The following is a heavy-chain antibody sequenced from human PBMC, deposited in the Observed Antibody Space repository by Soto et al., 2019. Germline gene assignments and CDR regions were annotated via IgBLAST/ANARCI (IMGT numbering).Heavy chain of an antibody. Sequence: EVQLLESGGGLVQPGGSLRLSCAASGFTFSNYAMSWVRQAPGKGLEWVSTISNSGGNTYYADSVKGRFTISRDNSENTLYLQMNSLRAEVTAIYYCAKERPARGIDYWGQGSLVSVSS. CDR3: AKERPARGIDY. D-gene: IGHD6-6*01. J-gene: IGHJ4*02. CDR2: ISNSGGNT. V-gene: IGHV3-23*01. CDR1: GFTFSNYA.